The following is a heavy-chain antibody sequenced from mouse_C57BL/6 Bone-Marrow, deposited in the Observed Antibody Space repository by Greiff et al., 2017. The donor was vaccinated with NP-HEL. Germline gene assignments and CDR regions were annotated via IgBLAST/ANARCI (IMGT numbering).Heavy chain of an antibody. CDR2: ISYDGSN. D-gene: IGHD2-5*01. V-gene: IGHV3-6*01. CDR3: ARVSNPYYAMDY. J-gene: IGHJ4*01. CDR1: GYSITSGYY. Sequence: EVKLQESGPGLVKPSQSLSLTCSVTGYSITSGYYWNWIRQFPGNKLEWMGYISYDGSNNYNPSLKNRISITRDTSKNQFFLKLNSVTTEDTATYYCARVSNPYYAMDYWGQGTSVTVSS.